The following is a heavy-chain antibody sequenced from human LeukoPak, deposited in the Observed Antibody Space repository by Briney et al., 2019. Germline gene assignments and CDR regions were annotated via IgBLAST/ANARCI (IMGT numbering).Heavy chain of an antibody. V-gene: IGHV4-39*01. Sequence: SETLSLTCNVSGASMRSSAYYWGWIRQPPGKGLEWIGTINYSGSTYYTPSLKSRVTMSVDTSKNQLSLKLSSVNAADTALYYCASAPYYYDDRGYYLFNHWGHGTLVTVSS. D-gene: IGHD3-22*01. J-gene: IGHJ4*01. CDR1: GASMRSSAYY. CDR2: INYSGST. CDR3: ASAPYYYDDRGYYLFNH.